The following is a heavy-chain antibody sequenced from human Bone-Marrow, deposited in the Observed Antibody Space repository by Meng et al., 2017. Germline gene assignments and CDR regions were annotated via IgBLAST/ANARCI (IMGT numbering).Heavy chain of an antibody. V-gene: IGHV3-64*01. D-gene: IGHD5-24*01. Sequence: GESLKISCAASGFTFSSYAMHWVRQAPGKGLEYVSAISSNGGSTYYANSVKGRFTISRDNSKNTLYLQMNSLRAEDTAVYYCARDAVRDGYNWWAFDIWGQGTMVTVSS. CDR3: ARDAVRDGYNWWAFDI. CDR2: ISSNGGST. J-gene: IGHJ3*02. CDR1: GFTFSSYA.